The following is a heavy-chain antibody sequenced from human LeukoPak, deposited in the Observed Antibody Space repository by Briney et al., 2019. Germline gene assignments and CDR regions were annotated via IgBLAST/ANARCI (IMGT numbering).Heavy chain of an antibody. CDR3: ATEQSDYYGSESMGFDY. CDR2: INPNSGGT. CDR1: GYTFTGYY. D-gene: IGHD3-10*01. Sequence: EASVKVSCKASGYTFTGYYMHWVRQAPGQGLEWMGWINPNSGGTNYAQKFQGRVTMTRDTSISTAYMELSRLRSDDTAVYYCATEQSDYYGSESMGFDYWGQGTLVTVSS. V-gene: IGHV1-2*02. J-gene: IGHJ4*02.